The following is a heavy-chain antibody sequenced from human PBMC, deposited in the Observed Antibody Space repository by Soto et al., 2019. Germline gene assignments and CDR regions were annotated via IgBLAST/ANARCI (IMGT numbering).Heavy chain of an antibody. J-gene: IGHJ5*02. V-gene: IGHV3-48*03. Sequence: GGSLRLSCAASGFTFSSYEMNWVRQAPGKGLEWVSYISSSGSTIYYADSVKGRFTIARDNAKNSLYLQMNSLRAEDTAVYYCARDRVHYDFWSGYYTYNWFDPWGQGTLVTVSS. CDR3: ARDRVHYDFWSGYYTYNWFDP. CDR2: ISSSGSTI. D-gene: IGHD3-3*01. CDR1: GFTFSSYE.